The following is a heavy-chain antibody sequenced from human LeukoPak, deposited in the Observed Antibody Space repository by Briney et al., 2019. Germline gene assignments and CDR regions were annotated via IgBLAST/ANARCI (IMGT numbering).Heavy chain of an antibody. J-gene: IGHJ5*02. Sequence: PSETLSLTCTVSGGSISSYYWSWIRQPPGKGLEWIGYIYYSGSTNYNPSLKSRVTISVDTSKNQFSLKLSSVTAADTAVYYCARDNVGYYDFWSGYYNWFDPWGQGTLVTVSS. D-gene: IGHD3-3*01. CDR1: GGSISSYY. CDR2: IYYSGST. CDR3: ARDNVGYYDFWSGYYNWFDP. V-gene: IGHV4-59*12.